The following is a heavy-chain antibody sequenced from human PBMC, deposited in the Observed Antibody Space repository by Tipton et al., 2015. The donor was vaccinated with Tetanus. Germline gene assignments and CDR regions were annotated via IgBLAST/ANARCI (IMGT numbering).Heavy chain of an antibody. V-gene: IGHV4-31*03. CDR2: IYYSGST. D-gene: IGHD4-17*01. CDR1: GGSISSSGYY. Sequence: TLSLTCTVSGGSISSSGYYWIWIRQHPGKGLEWIGYIYYSGSTYYNPPLKSRVTISVDTSKNQFSLELSSVTAADTAVSYRAGEGAVSTKVPGFDYWGQGTLVTVSS. J-gene: IGHJ4*02. CDR3: AGEGAVSTKVPGFDY.